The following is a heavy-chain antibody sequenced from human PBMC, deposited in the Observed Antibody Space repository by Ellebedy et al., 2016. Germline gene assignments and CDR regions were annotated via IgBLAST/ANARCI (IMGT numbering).Heavy chain of an antibody. CDR2: IIPFFGTA. D-gene: IGHD3-10*01. V-gene: IGHV1-69*06. J-gene: IGHJ2*01. CDR1: GGTFSSYT. CDR3: ARGIGELPLGYFDL. Sequence: ASVKVSCKASGGTFSSYTISWVRQAPGLGLEWMGGIIPFFGTANYAQKFQGRVTIIADKSTSTAYMEVSSLRSEDTAVYYCARGIGELPLGYFDLWGRGTLVTVSS.